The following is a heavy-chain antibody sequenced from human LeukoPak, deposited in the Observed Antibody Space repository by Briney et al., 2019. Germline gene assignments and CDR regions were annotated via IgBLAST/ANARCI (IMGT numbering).Heavy chain of an antibody. D-gene: IGHD3-10*01. V-gene: IGHV4-4*07. CDR1: GGSISSYY. CDR2: IYTSGST. J-gene: IGHJ6*03. Sequence: SETLSLTCTVSGGSISSYYWSWIRQPAGKGLEWIGRIYTSGSTNYNPSLKSRVTMSVDTSKNQFSLKLSSVTAADTAVYYCARGVGLLWFGESYYCMDVWGKGTTVTISS. CDR3: ARGVGLLWFGESYYCMDV.